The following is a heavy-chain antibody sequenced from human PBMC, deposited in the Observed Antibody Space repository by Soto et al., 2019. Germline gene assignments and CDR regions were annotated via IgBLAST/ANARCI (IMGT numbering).Heavy chain of an antibody. CDR1: GFTFSSYA. D-gene: IGHD6-19*01. V-gene: IGHV3-23*01. CDR2: ISGSGGST. Sequence: EVQLLESGGGLVQPGGSLRLSCAASGFTFSSYAMSWVRQAPGKGLEWVSAISGSGGSTYYADSVKGRFTISRDNSKNTLYLQMHSLRTEDTAVYYCAKDQLIAVTGTYFDYWGQGTLVTVSS. CDR3: AKDQLIAVTGTYFDY. J-gene: IGHJ4*02.